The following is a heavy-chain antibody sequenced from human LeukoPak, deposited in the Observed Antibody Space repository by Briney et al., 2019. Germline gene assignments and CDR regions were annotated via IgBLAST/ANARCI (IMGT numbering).Heavy chain of an antibody. CDR3: ARVGSDSSGYQTD. Sequence: GGSLRLSCAASGFTFSSYGMHWVRQAPGKGLEWVAVIWYDGSNKYYADSVKGRFTISRDNSKNPLYLQMNSLRAEDTAVYYCARVGSDSSGYQTDWGQGTLVTVSS. CDR2: IWYDGSNK. CDR1: GFTFSSYG. J-gene: IGHJ4*02. V-gene: IGHV3-33*01. D-gene: IGHD3-22*01.